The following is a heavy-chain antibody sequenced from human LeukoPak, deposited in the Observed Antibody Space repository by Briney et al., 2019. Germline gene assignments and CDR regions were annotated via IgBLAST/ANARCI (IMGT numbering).Heavy chain of an antibody. CDR2: IYPGDSDT. CDR3: ARGTYSGSYSTSVDAFDI. CDR1: GYSFTSYW. V-gene: IGHV5-51*01. J-gene: IGHJ3*02. Sequence: GESLKISCKGSGYSFTSYWIGWVRQMPGKGLEWMGIIYPGDSDTRYSPSFQGQVTISADKSISTAYLQWSSLKASDTAMYYCARGTYSGSYSTSVDAFDIWGQGTMVTVSS. D-gene: IGHD1-26*01.